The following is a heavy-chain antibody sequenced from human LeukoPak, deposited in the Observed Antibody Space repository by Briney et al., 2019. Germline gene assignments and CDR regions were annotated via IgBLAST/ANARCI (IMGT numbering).Heavy chain of an antibody. V-gene: IGHV3-23*01. D-gene: IGHD3-9*01. CDR1: GFTFSSYA. J-gene: IGHJ4*02. CDR2: ISGSGGST. Sequence: GGSLRLSCAASGFTFSSYAMSWVRQAPGKGLEWVSAISGSGGSTYYADSVKGRFTISRDNSKNTLYLQMNSLRAEDTAVYYCAKDERYYDILTAGIHFDYWGQGTLVTVSS. CDR3: AKDERYYDILTAGIHFDY.